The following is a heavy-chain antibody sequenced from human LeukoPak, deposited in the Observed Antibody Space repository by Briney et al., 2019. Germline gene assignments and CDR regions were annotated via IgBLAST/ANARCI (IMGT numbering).Heavy chain of an antibody. CDR3: ARGFGSSYGSGWFDP. CDR1: GGSISSGSYY. D-gene: IGHD5-18*01. J-gene: IGHJ5*02. CDR2: IYTSGST. Sequence: SETLSLTCTVSGGSISSGSYYWSWIRQPAGKGLEWIGRIYTSGSTNYNPSLKSRVTISVDTSKNQFSLKLSSATAADTAVYYCARGFGSSYGSGWFDPWGQGTLVTVSS. V-gene: IGHV4-61*02.